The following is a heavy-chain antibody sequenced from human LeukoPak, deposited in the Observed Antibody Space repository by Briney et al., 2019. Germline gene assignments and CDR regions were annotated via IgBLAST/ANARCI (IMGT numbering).Heavy chain of an antibody. V-gene: IGHV4-34*01. CDR2: INHSGST. J-gene: IGHJ6*02. Sequence: SETLSLTCAVYGGSFSGYYWSWIRQPPGKGLEWIGEINHSGSTNYNPSLKSRVTISLDTSKNQFSLKLSSVTAADTAVYYCARAIPPDYYYYGMDVWGRGTTVTVSS. CDR3: ARAIPPDYYYYGMDV. CDR1: GGSFSGYY.